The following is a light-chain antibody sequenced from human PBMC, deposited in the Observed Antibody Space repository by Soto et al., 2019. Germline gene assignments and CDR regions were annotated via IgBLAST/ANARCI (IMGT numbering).Light chain of an antibody. CDR2: GNS. Sequence: QSALTQPPSVSGDPGQRVTISCTGSSSNIGAGYDVHWYQQLPGTAPKLLIYGNSNRPSGVPDRFSGSKSGTSASLAITGLQAEDEADYYCQSYDSSLSAFYVFGTGTKVTVL. CDR1: SSNIGAGYD. J-gene: IGLJ1*01. V-gene: IGLV1-40*01. CDR3: QSYDSSLSAFYV.